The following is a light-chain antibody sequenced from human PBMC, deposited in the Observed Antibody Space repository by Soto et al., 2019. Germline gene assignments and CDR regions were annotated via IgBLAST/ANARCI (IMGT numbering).Light chain of an antibody. CDR2: GAS. Sequence: EIVLTQSPGTLSLSPGEIATLSCRASQSVSNSFLAWYQQAPGQAPRLLIDGASSRATRIPDRLSGSGSGTDFTLTISRLDPGDFAVYFCHQYSSSRATFGQGTKLEIK. CDR1: QSVSNSF. CDR3: HQYSSSRAT. J-gene: IGKJ1*01. V-gene: IGKV3-20*01.